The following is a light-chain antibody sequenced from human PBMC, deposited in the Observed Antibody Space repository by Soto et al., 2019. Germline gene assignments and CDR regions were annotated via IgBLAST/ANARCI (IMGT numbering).Light chain of an antibody. CDR3: HQFGSSPLDT. V-gene: IGKV3-20*01. Sequence: DIVLTQSPGTLSLSPGERATLSCRASQTISSSFLAWYQQKHGQAPRLLIYRASRRAPGIPDRFSGSGSWTDFTLTISRLEPEDFAVYYCHQFGSSPLDTFGPGTKVEIK. J-gene: IGKJ3*01. CDR1: QTISSSF. CDR2: RAS.